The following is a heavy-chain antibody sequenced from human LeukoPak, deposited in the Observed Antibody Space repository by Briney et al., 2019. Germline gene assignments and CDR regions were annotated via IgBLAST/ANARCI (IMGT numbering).Heavy chain of an antibody. Sequence: SVKVSCKASGGTFSSYAISWVRQAPGQGLEWMGRITPIFGTANYAQKFQGRVTITTDESTSTAYMELSSLRSEDTAVYYCARDEPYYYYFDYWGQGTLVSVSS. CDR1: GGTFSSYA. CDR2: ITPIFGTA. J-gene: IGHJ4*02. D-gene: IGHD3-10*01. CDR3: ARDEPYYYYFDY. V-gene: IGHV1-69*05.